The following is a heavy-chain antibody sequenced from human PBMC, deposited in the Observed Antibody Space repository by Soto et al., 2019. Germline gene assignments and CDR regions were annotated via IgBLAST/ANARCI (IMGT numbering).Heavy chain of an antibody. CDR2: IYYSGST. D-gene: IGHD2-15*01. CDR1: GGSVSSGSYY. CDR3: ARGDIVVVVAATLGWFDP. J-gene: IGHJ5*02. V-gene: IGHV4-61*01. Sequence: QVQLQESGPGLVKPSETLSLTCTVSGGSVSSGSYYWSWIRQPPGKGLEWIGYIYYSGSTNYNPSLQSRVTITVDTSKNQFSLKLSSVTAADTAVYYCARGDIVVVVAATLGWFDPWGQGTLVTVSS.